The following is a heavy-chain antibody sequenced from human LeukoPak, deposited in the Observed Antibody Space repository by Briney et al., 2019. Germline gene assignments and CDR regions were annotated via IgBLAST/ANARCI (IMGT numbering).Heavy chain of an antibody. V-gene: IGHV3-74*01. CDR2: INTDGSST. CDR1: GFIFSSYW. D-gene: IGHD1-14*01. Sequence: PGGSLRLSCAASGFIFSSYWMHWVRHAPGRGLAWVSRINTDGSSTSYADSVKGRFTISRDNAKNTLYLQMNSLRAEDTAVYYCAKAEPASGYDYWGQGTLVTVSS. J-gene: IGHJ4*02. CDR3: AKAEPASGYDY.